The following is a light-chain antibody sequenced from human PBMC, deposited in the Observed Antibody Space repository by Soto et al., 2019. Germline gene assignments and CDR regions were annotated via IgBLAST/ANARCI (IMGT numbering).Light chain of an antibody. CDR1: QDIRTD. CDR3: QQYNNWPPET. Sequence: DIQMTQSPSSLSASVGDRVTITCRTSQDIRTDLGWYQQKPGKAPKLLIYAASRLQSGVPPRFSGSGSGTEFTLTISSLQSEDFAVYYCQQYNNWPPETFGQGTKVDI. CDR2: AAS. J-gene: IGKJ1*01. V-gene: IGKV1-17*01.